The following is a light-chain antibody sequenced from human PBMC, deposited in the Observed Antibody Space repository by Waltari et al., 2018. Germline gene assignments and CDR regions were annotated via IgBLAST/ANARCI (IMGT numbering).Light chain of an antibody. J-gene: IGLJ3*02. Sequence: QSVLTQPPSASGTPGQRVTISCSGSASNIGGNLVNWYQQLPGKAPKLLIYRSDQRPSGVPDRFSASKTGTSASLAISGLQSEDEADYFCASCDDSLNGHWVFGGGTKVTVL. V-gene: IGLV1-44*01. CDR3: ASCDDSLNGHWV. CDR2: RSD. CDR1: ASNIGGNL.